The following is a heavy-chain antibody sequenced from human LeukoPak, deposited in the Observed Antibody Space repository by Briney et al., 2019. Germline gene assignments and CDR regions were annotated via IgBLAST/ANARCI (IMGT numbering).Heavy chain of an antibody. CDR2: ISGSGGST. Sequence: PGGSLRLSCAASGFTFSNYAMSWVRQAPGKGLEWVSAISGSGGSTYYADSEKGRFTISRDNSKNTLYLQMNSLRAEDTAVYYCAKDLWDIVVVAAATSLLNWFDPWGQGTLVTVSS. CDR3: AKDLWDIVVVAAATSLLNWFDP. CDR1: GFTFSNYA. D-gene: IGHD2-2*01. V-gene: IGHV3-23*01. J-gene: IGHJ5*02.